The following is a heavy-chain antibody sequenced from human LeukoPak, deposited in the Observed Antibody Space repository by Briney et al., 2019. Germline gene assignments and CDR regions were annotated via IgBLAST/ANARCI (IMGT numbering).Heavy chain of an antibody. J-gene: IGHJ4*02. V-gene: IGHV3-74*01. Sequence: GXLRLSXAASGFTFSSYWMHWVRQAPGKGLVWVSRINVDGRTTSYVDSVKGRFTISRDNAKNTLYLQMNSLRAEDTAVYYCARDSTPYYDSSGYYLDYWGQGALVTVSS. CDR3: ARDSTPYYDSSGYYLDY. CDR1: GFTFSSYW. CDR2: INVDGRTT. D-gene: IGHD3-22*01.